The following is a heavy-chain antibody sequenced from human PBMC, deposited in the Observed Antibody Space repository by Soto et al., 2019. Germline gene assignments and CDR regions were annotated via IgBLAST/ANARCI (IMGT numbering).Heavy chain of an antibody. Sequence: MQVVQSGPEVTKPGTSVTVSCKTSGIIFSNSAVQWVRQARGQRLEWLGYIIIAGGGTKYSQNLQGKITITRDMSTNTAYMELSSLRSEDTAIYYCAAELYSGGRCCSFDIWGQGTMITVSS. J-gene: IGHJ3*02. V-gene: IGHV1-58*01. D-gene: IGHD2-15*01. CDR2: IIIAGGGT. CDR3: AAELYSGGRCCSFDI. CDR1: GIIFSNSA.